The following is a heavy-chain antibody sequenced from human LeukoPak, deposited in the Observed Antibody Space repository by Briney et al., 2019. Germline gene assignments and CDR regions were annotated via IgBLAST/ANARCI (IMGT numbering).Heavy chain of an antibody. CDR1: GFTFSSYS. J-gene: IGHJ4*02. V-gene: IGHV3-74*01. CDR2: INSDGSFT. CDR3: ARGPNYDSSGYPFDY. D-gene: IGHD3-22*01. Sequence: GGSLRLSCAASGFTFSSYSMHWVRHAPGKGLVWVSRINSDGSFTTYADSVEGRFTISRDNAKNTLYLQMNSLRADDTAVYYCARGPNYDSSGYPFDYWGQGTLVTVSS.